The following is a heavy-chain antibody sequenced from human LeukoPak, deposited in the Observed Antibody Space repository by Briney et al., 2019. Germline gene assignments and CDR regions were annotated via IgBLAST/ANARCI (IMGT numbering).Heavy chain of an antibody. Sequence: GGSLRLSCAASGFTFSSYSMHWVRQAPGKGLEWVSYISSSSSTIYYADSVKGQFTISRDNAKNSLYLQMNSLRAEDTAVYYCAREPPLNYYGSGSQYYYYYGMDVWGQGTTVTVSS. CDR1: GFTFSSYS. V-gene: IGHV3-48*04. CDR3: AREPPLNYYGSGSQYYYYYGMDV. D-gene: IGHD3-10*01. CDR2: ISSSSSTI. J-gene: IGHJ6*02.